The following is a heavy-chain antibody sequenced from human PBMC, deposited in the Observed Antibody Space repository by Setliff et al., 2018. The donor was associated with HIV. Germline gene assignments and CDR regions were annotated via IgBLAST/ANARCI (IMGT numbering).Heavy chain of an antibody. J-gene: IGHJ4*02. CDR2: INSDGSST. CDR3: APLVGATGAPSY. CDR1: GFTFSNYW. D-gene: IGHD1-26*01. Sequence: GESLKISCAGSGFTFSNYWMHWVRQAPGKGLVWVSRINSDGSSTTYADSVKGRFTISRDNAKNSLYLQMDSLRAEDTAVYYCAPLVGATGAPSYWGQGTLVTVSS. V-gene: IGHV3-74*03.